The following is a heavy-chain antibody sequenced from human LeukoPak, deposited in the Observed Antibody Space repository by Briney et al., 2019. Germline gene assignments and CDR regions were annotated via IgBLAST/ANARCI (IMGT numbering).Heavy chain of an antibody. CDR3: ARGHVVGSSGYYGYDAFDI. Sequence: GGTLRLSCAASGFTVSSNYMSWVRQAPGKGLEWVSVIYSGGSTYYADSVKGRFTISRDNSKNTLYLQMNSLRAEDTAVYYCARGHVVGSSGYYGYDAFDIWGQGTMVTVSS. V-gene: IGHV3-53*01. J-gene: IGHJ3*02. D-gene: IGHD3-22*01. CDR2: IYSGGST. CDR1: GFTVSSNY.